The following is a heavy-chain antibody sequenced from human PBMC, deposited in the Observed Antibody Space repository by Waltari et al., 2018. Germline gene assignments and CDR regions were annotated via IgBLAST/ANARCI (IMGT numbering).Heavy chain of an antibody. CDR1: QLMVDHA. CDR2: IYWQSGGT. D-gene: IGHD3-10*01. Sequence: EVQLVESGGGLVQPGGSLRLSCGASQLMVDHAMHWVRQAPGKGLEWVLGIYWQSGGTVYAVSVKGRFTISRDSGKNSLYLQMNNLRVEDTAIYYCGKDLTAGGMDVWGKGTTVIVSS. J-gene: IGHJ6*03. CDR3: GKDLTAGGMDV. V-gene: IGHV3-9*01.